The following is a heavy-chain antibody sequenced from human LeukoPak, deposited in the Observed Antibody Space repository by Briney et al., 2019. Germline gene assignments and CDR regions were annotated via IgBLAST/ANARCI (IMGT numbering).Heavy chain of an antibody. Sequence: SGGSLRLSCAASGFTFTNYWMSWVRQAPGKGLEWVANIKEDGSERYYVDSVKGRFTISRDNAKNSLFLQMNSLRAEDTAVYYCARGEYYYDGGYWGQGTLVTVSS. V-gene: IGHV3-7*04. CDR1: GFTFTNYW. CDR2: IKEDGSER. CDR3: ARGEYYYDGGY. J-gene: IGHJ4*02. D-gene: IGHD3-22*01.